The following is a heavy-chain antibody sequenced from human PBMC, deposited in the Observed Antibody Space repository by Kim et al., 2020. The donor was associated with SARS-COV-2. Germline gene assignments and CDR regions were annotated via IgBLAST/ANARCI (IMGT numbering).Heavy chain of an antibody. J-gene: IGHJ6*02. D-gene: IGHD6-19*01. V-gene: IGHV3-23*01. CDR3: AKGWIGVAGTPYGMDV. CDR2: ISGSGGST. CDR1: GFTFSSYA. Sequence: GGSLRLSCAASGFTFSSYAMSWVRQAPGKGLEWVSGISGSGGSTYYADSVKGRFTISRVNSKNTLYLQMNSLRAEDTAVYYCAKGWIGVAGTPYGMDVWGQWTTVTVSS.